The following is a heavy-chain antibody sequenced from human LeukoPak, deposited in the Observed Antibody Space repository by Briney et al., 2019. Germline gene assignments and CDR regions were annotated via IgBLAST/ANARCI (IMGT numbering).Heavy chain of an antibody. CDR2: IYSGGST. CDR1: GFTVSSNY. J-gene: IGHJ4*02. Sequence: GRSLRLSCAASGFTVSSNYMSWVRQAPGKGLEWVSVIYSGGSTCYADSVKGRFTISRDNSKNTLYLQMNSLRAEDTAVYYCARVRRYFDSVDYWGQGTLVTVSS. CDR3: ARVRRYFDSVDY. V-gene: IGHV3-66*02. D-gene: IGHD3-9*01.